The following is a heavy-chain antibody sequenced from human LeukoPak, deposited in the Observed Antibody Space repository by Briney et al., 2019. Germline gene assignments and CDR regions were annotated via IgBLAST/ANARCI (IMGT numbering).Heavy chain of an antibody. J-gene: IGHJ2*01. V-gene: IGHV1-2*02. D-gene: IGHD3-22*01. CDR1: GYTFTGYY. CDR2: INPNSGGT. CDR3: AKYYYDSSGYYGYFDL. Sequence: ETSVKVSCKASGYTFTGYYMHWVRQAPGQGLEWMGWINPNSGGTNYAQKFQGRVTMTRDTSISTAYMELSRLRSDDTAVYYCAKYYYDSSGYYGYFDLWGRGTLVTVSS.